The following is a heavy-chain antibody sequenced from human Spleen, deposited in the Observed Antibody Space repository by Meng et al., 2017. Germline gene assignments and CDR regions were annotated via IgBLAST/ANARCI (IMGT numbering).Heavy chain of an antibody. CDR2: VKQDGSEK. Sequence: GESLKISCAASGFTSTIYCMTWVRQAPGKGLEWVANVKQDGSEKYFVDSVKGRFTISRDNAKNSVYLQMNSLRAEDTAVYYCARESYYGSGSYSDPSYYYGMDVWGQGTTVTVSS. J-gene: IGHJ6*02. CDR3: ARESYYGSGSYSDPSYYYGMDV. CDR1: GFTSTIYC. V-gene: IGHV3-7*01. D-gene: IGHD3-10*01.